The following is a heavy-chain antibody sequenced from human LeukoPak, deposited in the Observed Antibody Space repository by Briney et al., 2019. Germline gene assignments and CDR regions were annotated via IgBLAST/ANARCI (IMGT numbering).Heavy chain of an antibody. CDR1: GGSISNYY. Sequence: SETLSLTCTVSGGSISNYYWSWIRQPPGKGPEWIGYVYYTGNTNHNPSLQSRVTISVDTSKNQFSLKLSSVTAADTAVYFCARRVAIKPRYYFDYWGQGILVTVSS. D-gene: IGHD2-15*01. J-gene: IGHJ4*02. V-gene: IGHV4-59*08. CDR3: ARRVAIKPRYYFDY. CDR2: VYYTGNT.